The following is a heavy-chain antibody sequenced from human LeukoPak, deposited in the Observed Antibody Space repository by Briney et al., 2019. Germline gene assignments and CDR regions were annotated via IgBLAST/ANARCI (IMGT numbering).Heavy chain of an antibody. J-gene: IGHJ4*02. V-gene: IGHV3-9*01. CDR2: ISWNSGSI. CDR3: AKAREWELPSYYFDY. CDR1: GFTFDDYA. Sequence: PGGSLRLSCAASGFTFDDYAMHWVRQAPGKGLEWVSGISWNSGSIGYADSVKGRLTISRDNAKNSLYLQMNSLRAEDTALYYCAKAREWELPSYYFDYWGQGTLVTVSS. D-gene: IGHD1-26*01.